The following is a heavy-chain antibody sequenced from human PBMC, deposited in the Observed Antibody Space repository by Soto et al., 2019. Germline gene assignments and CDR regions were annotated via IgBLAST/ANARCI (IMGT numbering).Heavy chain of an antibody. CDR3: ARASSSSPFDY. Sequence: PSETLSLTCTVSGGSISSGDYYWSWIRQPPGKGLEGIGYIYYSGSTYYNPSLKSRVTISVDTSKNQFSLKLSSVTAADTAVYYCARASSSSPFDYWGQGTLVTVS. V-gene: IGHV4-30-4*01. D-gene: IGHD6-6*01. CDR1: GGSISSGDYY. J-gene: IGHJ4*02. CDR2: IYYSGST.